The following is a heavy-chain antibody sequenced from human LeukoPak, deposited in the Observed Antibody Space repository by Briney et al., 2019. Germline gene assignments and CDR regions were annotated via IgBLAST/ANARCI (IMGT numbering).Heavy chain of an antibody. Sequence: ASVKVSCRASGYTFTSYGISWVRQAPGQGPEWLGWISAYNGNTNYAQKLQGRVTLTTDTSTTTAYMELRSLRSDDTAVYYCARDHSAYEQNWFDPWGQGTLVTVSS. CDR1: GYTFTSYG. D-gene: IGHD5-12*01. J-gene: IGHJ5*02. V-gene: IGHV1-18*01. CDR3: ARDHSAYEQNWFDP. CDR2: ISAYNGNT.